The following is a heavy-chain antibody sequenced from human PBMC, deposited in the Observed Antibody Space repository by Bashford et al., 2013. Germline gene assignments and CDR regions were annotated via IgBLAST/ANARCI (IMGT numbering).Heavy chain of an antibody. CDR2: ISAYNGYT. CDR3: AREGHYYGSATYAPPRLYGMDV. Sequence: VASVKVSCKASGSSFITYGLSWVRQAPGQGLEWMGWISAYNGYTYYAQKFQGRITLTTDTSTNSAYMTLRSLRSDDTAVYYCAREGHYYGSATYAPPRLYGMDVWGQGTTVTVSS. J-gene: IGHJ6*02. D-gene: IGHD3-10*01. CDR1: GSSFITYG. V-gene: IGHV1-18*01.